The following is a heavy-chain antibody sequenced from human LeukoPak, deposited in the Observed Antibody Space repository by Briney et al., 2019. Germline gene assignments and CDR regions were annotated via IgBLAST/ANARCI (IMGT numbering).Heavy chain of an antibody. CDR2: ISWNSGSI. V-gene: IGHV3-9*01. D-gene: IGHD6-19*01. CDR1: GFTFDDYA. J-gene: IGHJ4*02. Sequence: GGSLRLSCAASGFTFDDYAMHWVRQAPGKGLEWVSGISWNSGSIGYADSVKGRFTISRDNAKNSLYLQMNSLRAEDTALYHCAKDIAIKYSSGCLDYWGQGTLVTVSS. CDR3: AKDIAIKYSSGCLDY.